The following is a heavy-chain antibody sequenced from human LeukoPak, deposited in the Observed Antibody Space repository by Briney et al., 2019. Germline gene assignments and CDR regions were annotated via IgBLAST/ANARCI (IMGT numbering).Heavy chain of an antibody. D-gene: IGHD4-11*01. J-gene: IGHJ6*03. Sequence: PGGSLRLSCAASGFTVSSNYMSWVRQAPGKGLEWVSVIYSGGTTYYADSVKGRFTISGDNSKNTLYLQMNSLRAEVTAIYYCARARLADYYYYYMDVWGKGTRVTVSS. CDR2: IYSGGTT. CDR1: GFTVSSNY. V-gene: IGHV3-53*01. CDR3: ARARLADYYYYYMDV.